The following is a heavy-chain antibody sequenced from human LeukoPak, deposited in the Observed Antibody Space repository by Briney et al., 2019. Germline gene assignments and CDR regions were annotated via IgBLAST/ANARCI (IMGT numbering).Heavy chain of an antibody. J-gene: IGHJ4*02. CDR2: ISYDGSNK. D-gene: IGHD6-19*01. V-gene: IGHV3-30-3*01. CDR3: ASSGVVRLVFDY. CDR1: GFTFSSYA. Sequence: GGSLRLSCAASGFTFSSYAMHWVRQAPGKGLEWVAVISYDGSNKYYADSVKGRFTISRDNSKNTLYLQMNSLRAEDTAVYYCASSGVVRLVFDYWGQGTLVTVSS.